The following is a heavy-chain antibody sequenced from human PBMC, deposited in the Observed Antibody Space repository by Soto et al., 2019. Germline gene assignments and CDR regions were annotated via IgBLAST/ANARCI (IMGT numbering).Heavy chain of an antibody. CDR3: ARTRGSLLWFGTLDY. V-gene: IGHV4-59*08. D-gene: IGHD3-10*01. CDR1: GGSISSYY. Sequence: QVQLQESGPGLVKPSETLSLTCTVSGGSISSYYWSWIRQPPGKGLEWIGYIYYSGSTNYNPSLKSRVTRSVDTSKNQFSLKPSSVTAADTAVYYCARTRGSLLWFGTLDYWGQGTLVTVSS. CDR2: IYYSGST. J-gene: IGHJ4*02.